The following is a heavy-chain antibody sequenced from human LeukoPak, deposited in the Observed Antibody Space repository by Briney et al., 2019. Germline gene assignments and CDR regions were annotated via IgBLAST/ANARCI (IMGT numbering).Heavy chain of an antibody. CDR2: ITSSTSYI. Sequence: PGGSLRLPCTASGFILSGYSMNWVRQAPGKGLEWVSSITSSTSYIYYADSVKGRFTISRDNAKNSLYLQMNSLRAEDTAVYYCARGGDWNYAVDYCGQGTLVIVSS. D-gene: IGHD1-7*01. CDR3: ARGGDWNYAVDY. CDR1: GFILSGYS. V-gene: IGHV3-21*01. J-gene: IGHJ4*02.